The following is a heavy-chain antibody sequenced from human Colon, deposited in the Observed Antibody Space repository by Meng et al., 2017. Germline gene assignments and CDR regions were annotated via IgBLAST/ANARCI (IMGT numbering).Heavy chain of an antibody. CDR3: ARNPVIPDARTFDF. Sequence: QVQLQESGPGVGKPSQTLSLTGTISGGSINSADYYWNWIRQSPGKGLEWLGYIHSSGNTYCTPSLKSRLTMSLDTSKNQFSLRLTSVTAADTAVYYCARNPVIPDARTFDFWGQGALVTVSS. J-gene: IGHJ4*02. CDR1: GGSINSADYY. D-gene: IGHD2-2*01. CDR2: IHSSGNT. V-gene: IGHV4-30-4*01.